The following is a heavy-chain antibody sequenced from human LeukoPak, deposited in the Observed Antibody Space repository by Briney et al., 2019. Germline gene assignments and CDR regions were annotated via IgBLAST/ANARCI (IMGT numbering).Heavy chain of an antibody. J-gene: IGHJ4*02. V-gene: IGHV3-66*01. CDR1: GFTVSSNY. Sequence: GGSLRLSCAASGFTVSSNYMSWVRQAPGKGLEWVSVIYSGGSTYYADSVKGRFTISRDNSKNTLYPQMNSLRAEDTAVYYCARTTRPIVGASRYYFDYWGQGTLVTVSS. CDR2: IYSGGST. CDR3: ARTTRPIVGASRYYFDY. D-gene: IGHD1-26*01.